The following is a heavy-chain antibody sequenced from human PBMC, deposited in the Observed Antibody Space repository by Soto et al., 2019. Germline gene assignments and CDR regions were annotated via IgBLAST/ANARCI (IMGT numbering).Heavy chain of an antibody. Sequence: QVQLVQSGAEVKKPGSSVKVSCKASGGTFSSYTISWVRQAPGQGLEWMGRIIPILGIANYAQKFQGRVTITADKSXSTAYMELSSLRSEDTAVYYCARDEGGSGGYSGYAWGQGTTVTVSS. CDR3: ARDEGGSGGYSGYA. J-gene: IGHJ6*02. CDR2: IIPILGIA. V-gene: IGHV1-69*08. CDR1: GGTFSSYT. D-gene: IGHD5-12*01.